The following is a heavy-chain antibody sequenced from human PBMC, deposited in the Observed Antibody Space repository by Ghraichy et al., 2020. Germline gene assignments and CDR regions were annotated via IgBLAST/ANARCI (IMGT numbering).Heavy chain of an antibody. V-gene: IGHV4-59*01. CDR1: GGSISTYY. Sequence: SETLSLTCTVSGGSISTYYWSWIRQPPGKGLEWIGYIFYSGDTNYNPSLKSRVTISLDTSKTQFSPKLSSVTAADTAVYYCARGFADGSDSYYYYGMDVWGQGTTVTVSS. CDR2: IFYSGDT. J-gene: IGHJ6*02. CDR3: ARGFADGSDSYYYYGMDV. D-gene: IGHD5-24*01.